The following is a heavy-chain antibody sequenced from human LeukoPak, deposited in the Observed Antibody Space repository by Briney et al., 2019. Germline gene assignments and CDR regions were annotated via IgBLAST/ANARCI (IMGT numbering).Heavy chain of an antibody. CDR3: ARGPKISFSSHY. V-gene: IGHV4-38-2*02. D-gene: IGHD3-3*01. J-gene: IGHJ4*02. CDR2: IYHSGST. CDR1: GYSISSGYY. Sequence: SETLSLTCTASGYSISSGYYWGWIRQPPGKGLEWIGSIYHSGSTYYNPSLKSRVTISVDTSKNQFSLKLSSVTAADTAVYYCARGPKISFSSHYWGQGTLVTVSS.